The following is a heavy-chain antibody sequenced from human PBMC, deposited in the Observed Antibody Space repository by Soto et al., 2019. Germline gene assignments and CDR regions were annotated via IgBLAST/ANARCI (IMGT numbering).Heavy chain of an antibody. J-gene: IGHJ6*02. CDR3: AREALGSNSHNSGMDV. CDR1: GYTFTGYY. CDR2: INSNSGGT. D-gene: IGHD4-4*01. V-gene: IGHV1-2*02. Sequence: QVQLVQSGAELKKPGASVKVSCEASGYTFTGYYIHWVRQAPGQGLEWMGWINSNSGGTNYGQKLLGRVNVTRDTSISTAYMELSRLRSDDTSVYFCAREALGSNSHNSGMDVWGQGTTVTVS.